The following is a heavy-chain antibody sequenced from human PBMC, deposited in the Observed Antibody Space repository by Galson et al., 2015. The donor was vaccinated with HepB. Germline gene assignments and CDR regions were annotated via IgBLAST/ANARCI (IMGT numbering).Heavy chain of an antibody. V-gene: IGHV6-1*01. CDR1: GDSVSSNSAT. CDR3: ARSYYYDSREGMDV. Sequence: CAISGDSVSSNSATWNWIRQSPSRGLEWLGRTYYRSKWYNDYAVSMKSRITINPDTSKNQFSLQLNSVTPEDTALYYCARSYYYDSREGMDVWGKGTTVIVSS. J-gene: IGHJ6*03. D-gene: IGHD3-22*01. CDR2: TYYRSKWYN.